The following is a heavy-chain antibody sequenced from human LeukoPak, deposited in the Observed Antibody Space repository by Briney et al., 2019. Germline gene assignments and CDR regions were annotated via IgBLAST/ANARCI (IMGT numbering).Heavy chain of an antibody. CDR3: AKDRYSSGWASYWYFDL. V-gene: IGHV3-23*01. CDR1: GFTFSGYA. Sequence: GGSLRLSCAASGFTFSGYAMSWVRQAPGKGLEWVSAISGSGGSTYYADSVKGRFTISRDNSKNTLYLQMNSLRAEDTAVYYCAKDRYSSGWASYWYFDLWGRGTLVTVSS. D-gene: IGHD6-19*01. CDR2: ISGSGGST. J-gene: IGHJ2*01.